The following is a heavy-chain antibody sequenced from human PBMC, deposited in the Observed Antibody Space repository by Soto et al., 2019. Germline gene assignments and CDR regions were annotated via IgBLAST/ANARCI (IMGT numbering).Heavy chain of an antibody. CDR2: ISGSDGST. CDR3: AKDRIVEKWFGELFPPHYYYYGMDV. D-gene: IGHD3-10*01. CDR1: GFTFSSYA. V-gene: IGHV3-23*01. Sequence: GGSLRLSCAASGFTFSSYAMSWVRQAPGKGLEWVSAISGSDGSTYYADSVKGRFTISRDNSKNTLYLQMNSLRAEDTAVYYCAKDRIVEKWFGELFPPHYYYYGMDVWGQGTTVTVSS. J-gene: IGHJ6*02.